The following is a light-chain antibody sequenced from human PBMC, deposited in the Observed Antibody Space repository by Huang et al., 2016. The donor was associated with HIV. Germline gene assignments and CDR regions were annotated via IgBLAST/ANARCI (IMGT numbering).Light chain of an antibody. CDR1: QSVTSN. CDR2: SAS. V-gene: IGKV3-15*01. Sequence: EVVMTQSPAILSVSPGERATLSCRASQSVTSNLAWYQQKPGQAPRLLIYSASTRATGSPARFSGSGSGTEFTLTISSLQSEDFAVYYCQHYNNWPWWTFGQGTKVE. J-gene: IGKJ1*01. CDR3: QHYNNWPWWT.